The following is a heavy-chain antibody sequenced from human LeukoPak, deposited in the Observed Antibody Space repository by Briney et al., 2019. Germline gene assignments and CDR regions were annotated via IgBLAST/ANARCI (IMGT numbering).Heavy chain of an antibody. J-gene: IGHJ4*02. D-gene: IGHD4-17*01. CDR2: IYYSGST. CDR3: AGVRDYGNVGVDY. CDR1: GGSISSYY. V-gene: IGHV4-59*01. Sequence: SETLSLTCTVSGGSISSYYWSWIRQPPGKGLEWIGYIYYSGSTNYNPSLKSRVTISVDTSKNQFSLRLSSVTAADTAVYYCAGVRDYGNVGVDYWGQGTLVTVSS.